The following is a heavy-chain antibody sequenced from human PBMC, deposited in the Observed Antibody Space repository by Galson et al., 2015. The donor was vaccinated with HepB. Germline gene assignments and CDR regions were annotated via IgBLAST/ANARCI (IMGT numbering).Heavy chain of an antibody. V-gene: IGHV4-59*13. CDR3: ARGANNWFDP. J-gene: IGHJ5*02. CDR1: GGSISSSY. CDR2: IFYSGNT. Sequence: LSLTCTVSGGSISSSYWSWIRQPPGKGLEWIAYIFYSGNTNYNPSLKSRVTISVDTSKNQFSLKLNSVTAADTAVYYCARGANNWFDPWGQGTLVTVSS.